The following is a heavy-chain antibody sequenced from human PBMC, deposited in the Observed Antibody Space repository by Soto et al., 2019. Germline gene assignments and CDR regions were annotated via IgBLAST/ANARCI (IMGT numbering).Heavy chain of an antibody. J-gene: IGHJ5*02. CDR1: GGSFSDYY. Sequence: SETLSLTCAVYGGSFSDYYWSWIRQPPGKGLEWIGQINHSGSTNYNPSLKSRVTISADTSKNQFSLKLTSVTAADAALYYCVRSNWFDPWGQGTPVTVSS. CDR3: VRSNWFDP. D-gene: IGHD2-8*01. V-gene: IGHV4-34*01. CDR2: INHSGST.